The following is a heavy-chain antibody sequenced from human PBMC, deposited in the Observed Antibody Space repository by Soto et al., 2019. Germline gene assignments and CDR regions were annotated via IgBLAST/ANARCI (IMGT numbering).Heavy chain of an antibody. D-gene: IGHD6-13*01. Sequence: GGFLRLSCAASGFSFSNYGRSWVRQAPGKGLEWVSGISGSGGSTYYADSMRGRFLISRDSSKNTLYLQLNSLRAEDTAVYYCAKDRWVDFSSSWYAGDYYYGMDVWGQGTTVTVSS. CDR1: GFSFSNYG. J-gene: IGHJ6*02. V-gene: IGHV3-23*01. CDR3: AKDRWVDFSSSWYAGDYYYGMDV. CDR2: ISGSGGST.